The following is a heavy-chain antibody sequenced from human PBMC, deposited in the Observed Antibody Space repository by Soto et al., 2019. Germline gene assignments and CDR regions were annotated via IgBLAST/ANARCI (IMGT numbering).Heavy chain of an antibody. CDR1: GGTFSSYA. D-gene: IGHD2-15*01. CDR3: ARDHSRSGGSCYRNWFDP. J-gene: IGHJ5*02. V-gene: IGHV1-69*01. Sequence: QVQLVQSGAEVKKPGSSVKVSCKASGGTFSSYAISWVRQAPGQGLEWMGGIIPIFGTANYAQKFQGRVTITADESTSTAYMELSSLRSEDTAVSYCARDHSRSGGSCYRNWFDPWGQGTLVTVSS. CDR2: IIPIFGTA.